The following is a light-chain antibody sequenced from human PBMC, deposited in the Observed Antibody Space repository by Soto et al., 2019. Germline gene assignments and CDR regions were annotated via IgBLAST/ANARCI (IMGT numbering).Light chain of an antibody. CDR3: SSYAGSNNV. CDR1: RSDVGGYNY. CDR2: EVS. V-gene: IGLV2-8*01. J-gene: IGLJ1*01. Sequence: QSARTQPPSASGSPGQSVTISCTGTRSDVGGYNYVSWYQQHPGKAPKLMIYEVSMRPSGVPDRFSGSKSGNTASLTVSGLQADDEADYYCSSYAGSNNVFGTGTKVTVL.